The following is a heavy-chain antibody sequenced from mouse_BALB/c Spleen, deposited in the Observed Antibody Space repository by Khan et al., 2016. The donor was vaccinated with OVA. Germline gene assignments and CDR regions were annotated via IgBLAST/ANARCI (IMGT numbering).Heavy chain of an antibody. CDR3: ARRTTEYALDY. CDR1: GYTFTSHT. CDR2: INPRSDYT. V-gene: IGHV1-4*01. D-gene: IGHD2-14*01. Sequence: VQLQQSGAELARPGASVKMSCKASGYTFTSHTMHWVKQRPGQGLEWIGYINPRSDYTKYNQKFNDKATLTADNTSSTAYMQLSSLTSEDSAVDYCARRTTEYALDYWGQGTSVTVSS. J-gene: IGHJ4*01.